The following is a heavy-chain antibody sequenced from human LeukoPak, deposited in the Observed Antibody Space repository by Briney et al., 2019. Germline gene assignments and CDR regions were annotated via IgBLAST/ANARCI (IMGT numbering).Heavy chain of an antibody. CDR3: ASGPGDSKYNCMYV. J-gene: IGHJ6*03. Sequence: GASVKVSCKASGGTFSSYAISWVRQAPGQGLEWMGRIIPIIGTANYAQKFQGRVTITADKSTSTANMELSSLRSEDTAVYYCASGPGDSKYNCMYVWGKGTTVTV. CDR1: GGTFSSYA. V-gene: IGHV1-69*04. CDR2: IIPIIGTA. D-gene: IGHD3-10*01.